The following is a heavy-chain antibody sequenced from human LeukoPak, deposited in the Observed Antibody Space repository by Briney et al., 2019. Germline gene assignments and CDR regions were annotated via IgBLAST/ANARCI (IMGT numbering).Heavy chain of an antibody. CDR1: GFTVSSSY. Sequence: PGGSLRLSCAASGFTVSSSYMSWVRQAPGKGLEWVSVIYSGGSTYYADSVKGRFTISRDNSKNTLYLQMDSLRAEDTAVYYCAKGFEYVWGNYNYYYGMDVWGQGTTVTVSS. CDR3: AKGFEYVWGNYNYYYGMDV. J-gene: IGHJ6*02. CDR2: IYSGGST. D-gene: IGHD3-16*01. V-gene: IGHV3-53*01.